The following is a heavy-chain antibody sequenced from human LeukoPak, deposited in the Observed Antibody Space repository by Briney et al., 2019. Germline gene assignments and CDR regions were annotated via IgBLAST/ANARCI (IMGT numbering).Heavy chain of an antibody. CDR1: GFTFSSYE. V-gene: IGHV3-48*03. Sequence: GGSLRLSCAASGFTFSSYEMNWVRQAPGKGLEWVSYISSSGSTIYYADSVKGRFTISRDNAKNSLYLQMNSLRAEDTAVYYCAKDMDYGGNSGAFDYWGQGTLVTVSS. D-gene: IGHD4-23*01. CDR3: AKDMDYGGNSGAFDY. J-gene: IGHJ4*02. CDR2: ISSSGSTI.